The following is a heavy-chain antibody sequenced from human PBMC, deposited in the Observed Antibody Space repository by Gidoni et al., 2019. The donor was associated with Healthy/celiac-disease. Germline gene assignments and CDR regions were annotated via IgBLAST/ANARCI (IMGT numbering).Heavy chain of an antibody. CDR3: AKVGGGSYNGAFDI. CDR1: GFTFSSYA. V-gene: IGHV3-23*04. CDR2: ISGSGGST. D-gene: IGHD1-26*01. Sequence: VQLVESGRGLVQPGGSMRLSCAASGFTFSSYALSWVHQAQGKGLEWVAAISGSGGSTYYAYSVKGRFTISRDNSKNTLDLQMNSLGAEDTAVYYCAKVGGGSYNGAFDIWGQGTMVTVSS. J-gene: IGHJ3*02.